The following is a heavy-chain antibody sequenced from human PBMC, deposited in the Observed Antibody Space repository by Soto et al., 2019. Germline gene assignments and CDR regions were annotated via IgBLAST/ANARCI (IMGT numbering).Heavy chain of an antibody. D-gene: IGHD3-3*01. J-gene: IGHJ5*02. CDR1: GYTFTSYA. V-gene: IGHV1-3*01. CDR2: INAGNGNT. CDR3: ARGSIFGVVYNWFDP. Sequence: ASGKVSCKASGYTFTSYAMHWVRQAPGQRLEWMGWINAGNGNTKYSQKFQGRVTITRDTSASTAYMELSSLRSEDTAVYYCARGSIFGVVYNWFDPWGQGTLVTVSS.